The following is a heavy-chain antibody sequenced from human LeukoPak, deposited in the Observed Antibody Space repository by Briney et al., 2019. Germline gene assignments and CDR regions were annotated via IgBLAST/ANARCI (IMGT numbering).Heavy chain of an antibody. Sequence: GGSLRLSCAASGFTFDDYAMHWVRQAPGKGLEWVSGISWNSGSIGYADSVKGRFTNSRDNAKNSLYLQMNSLRAEDTALYYCAKVAMVRGFLSDAFDIWGQGTMVTVSS. CDR1: GFTFDDYA. D-gene: IGHD3-10*01. CDR3: AKVAMVRGFLSDAFDI. CDR2: ISWNSGSI. J-gene: IGHJ3*02. V-gene: IGHV3-9*01.